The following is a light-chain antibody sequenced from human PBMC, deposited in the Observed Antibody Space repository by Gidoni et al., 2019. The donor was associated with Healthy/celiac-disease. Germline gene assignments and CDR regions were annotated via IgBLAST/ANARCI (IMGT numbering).Light chain of an antibody. J-gene: IGKJ2*01. CDR1: QSLLHSNGYNY. V-gene: IGKV2-28*01. Sequence: DIVMTQSPLSLPVTPGEPASISCRSSQSLLHSNGYNYLDWYLQKPGQSPQLLIYLGSNRASGVPDRFSGSGSGTDFTQKISRVEAEDVGVYYCMQAFGQGTKLEIK. CDR3: MQA. CDR2: LGS.